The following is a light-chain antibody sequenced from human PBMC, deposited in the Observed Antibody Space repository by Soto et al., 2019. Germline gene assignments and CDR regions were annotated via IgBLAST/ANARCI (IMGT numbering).Light chain of an antibody. CDR2: EVD. CDR3: SSYAGSNIYV. CDR1: SSDVGGYNY. J-gene: IGLJ1*01. V-gene: IGLV2-8*01. Sequence: QSVLTQPPSASGSPGHSVTISCTGTSSDVGGYNYVSWYQQHPGKAPKLMIYEVDKRPSGVPGRFSGSKSGNTASLTVSGLQAEDEADYYCSSYAGSNIYVFGTGTKVTVL.